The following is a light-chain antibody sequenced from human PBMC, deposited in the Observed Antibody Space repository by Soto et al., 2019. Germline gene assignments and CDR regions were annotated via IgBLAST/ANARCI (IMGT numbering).Light chain of an antibody. CDR1: QSVSSSY. Sequence: EIVLTQSPGTLSLSPGERATLSCRASQSVSSSYLAWYQQKPGQAPRLLIYGASSRATGTPGRFSGSGSGTDFTFTISRLEPEDFTVYYCQQYGSSLFTFGPGTKVDIK. CDR2: GAS. J-gene: IGKJ3*01. V-gene: IGKV3-20*01. CDR3: QQYGSSLFT.